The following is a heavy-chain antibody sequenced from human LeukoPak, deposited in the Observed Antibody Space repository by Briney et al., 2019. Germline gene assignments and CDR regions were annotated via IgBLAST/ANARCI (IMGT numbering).Heavy chain of an antibody. Sequence: PSQTLSLTCTVSGGSISSGGYYWSWIRQHPGKGLEWIGYIYYSGSTYYNPSLKSRVTISVDTSKNRFSLKLNSVTAADTAVYYCTRRMGPSWQLAQPWFDPWGQGTLVTVSS. D-gene: IGHD6-13*01. J-gene: IGHJ5*02. CDR1: GGSISSGGYY. CDR2: IYYSGST. V-gene: IGHV4-31*03. CDR3: TRRMGPSWQLAQPWFDP.